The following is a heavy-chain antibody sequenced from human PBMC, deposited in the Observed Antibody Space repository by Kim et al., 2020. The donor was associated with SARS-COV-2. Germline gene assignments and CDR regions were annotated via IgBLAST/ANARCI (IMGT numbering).Heavy chain of an antibody. V-gene: IGHV4-59*01. J-gene: IGHJ3*02. D-gene: IGHD2-15*01. CDR1: GGSISSYY. Sequence: SETLSLTCTVSGGSISSYYWSWFRQPPGKGLECIGYIYYSGSTNYNPSLKSRVTISVDTSKNQFSLKLSSVTAADTAVYYCARLGLGYCSGGSCQNAFDIWGQGTMVTVSS. CDR3: ARLGLGYCSGGSCQNAFDI. CDR2: IYYSGST.